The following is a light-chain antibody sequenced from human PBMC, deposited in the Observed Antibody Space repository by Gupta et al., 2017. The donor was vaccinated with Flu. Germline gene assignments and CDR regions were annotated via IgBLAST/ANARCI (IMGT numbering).Light chain of an antibody. CDR2: ENN. J-gene: IGLJ3*02. CDR1: SSDIGNNY. V-gene: IGLV1-51*02. CDR3: GTWDSSLSAGGV. Sequence: QSVLTQPPSVSAAPGQTVTISCSGSSSDIGNNYVAWYQQLPGAAPKLLIYENNKRASGIPDRFSGSKSGTSGTLGITGLQTGDEADYYCGTWDSSLSAGGVFGGGTKLTVL.